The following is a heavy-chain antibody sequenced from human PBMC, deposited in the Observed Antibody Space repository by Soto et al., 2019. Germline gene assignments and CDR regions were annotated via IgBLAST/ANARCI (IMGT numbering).Heavy chain of an antibody. D-gene: IGHD1-1*01. CDR3: ATDLDGYNYHR. J-gene: IGHJ5*02. Sequence: GGSLRLSCAASGFTFSSYIMNWVRQAPGKGLEWVSSISISSSYIYYADSVKGRFTISRDNAKNSLYLQMNSLRAEDTAVYYCATDLDGYNYHRWGQGTLVTVSS. V-gene: IGHV3-21*01. CDR1: GFTFSSYI. CDR2: ISISSSYI.